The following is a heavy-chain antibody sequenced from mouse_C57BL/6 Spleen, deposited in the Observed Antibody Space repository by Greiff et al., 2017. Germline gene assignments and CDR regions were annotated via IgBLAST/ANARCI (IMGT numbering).Heavy chain of an antibody. V-gene: IGHV1-22*01. Sequence: VQLQQSGPELVKPGASVTMSCKASGYTFTDYNMHWVKQSHGKSLEWIGYINPNNGGTSYNQKFKGKATLTVNKSSSTAYMELRSLTSEDSAVYYCARVGQLRLRNYYAMDYWGQGTSVTVSS. CDR1: GYTFTDYN. CDR3: ARVGQLRLRNYYAMDY. D-gene: IGHD3-2*02. CDR2: INPNNGGT. J-gene: IGHJ4*01.